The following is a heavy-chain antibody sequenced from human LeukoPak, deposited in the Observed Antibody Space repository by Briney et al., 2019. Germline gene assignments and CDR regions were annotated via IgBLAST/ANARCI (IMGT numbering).Heavy chain of an antibody. V-gene: IGHV4-39*01. J-gene: IGHJ5*02. CDR3: ARHGTADFWVTMVRGEYYNWFDP. CDR1: GGSISSSSYY. D-gene: IGHD3-10*01. Sequence: SETLSLTCTVSGGSISSSSYYWGWIRQPPGKGLEWIGEINHSGSTYYNPSLKSRVTISVDTSKNQFSLKLSSVTAADTAVYYCARHGTADFWVTMVRGEYYNWFDPWGQGTLVTVSS. CDR2: INHSGST.